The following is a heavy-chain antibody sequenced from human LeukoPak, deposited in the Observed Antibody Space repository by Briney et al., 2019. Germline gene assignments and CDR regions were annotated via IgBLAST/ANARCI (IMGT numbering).Heavy chain of an antibody. D-gene: IGHD6-13*01. Sequence: PGGSLRLSCAASGFSFSDYAMHWVRQAPGKGLEWVSVISYDGTNKYYADSVKGRLTISRDNSKNTLYLQMDSLRVEDTALYYCARRRNPGREAVALDCWGQGTLATVSS. CDR3: ARRRNPGREAVALDC. J-gene: IGHJ4*02. CDR2: ISYDGTNK. V-gene: IGHV3-30*01. CDR1: GFSFSDYA.